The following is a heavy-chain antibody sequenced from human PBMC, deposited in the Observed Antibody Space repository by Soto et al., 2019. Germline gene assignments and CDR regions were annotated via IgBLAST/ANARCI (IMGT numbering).Heavy chain of an antibody. V-gene: IGHV4-39*01. CDR1: GGSISSSSYY. D-gene: IGHD3-3*01. Sequence: SETLSLTCTVSGGSISSSSYYWGWIRQPPGKGLEWIGSIYYSGSTYYNPSLKSRVTISVDTSKNQFSLKLSSVTAADTAVYYCARHSATIFGPLVRGRVSFDSWCPGLLVTVFS. CDR2: IYYSGST. CDR3: ARHSATIFGPLVRGRVSFDS. J-gene: IGHJ5*01.